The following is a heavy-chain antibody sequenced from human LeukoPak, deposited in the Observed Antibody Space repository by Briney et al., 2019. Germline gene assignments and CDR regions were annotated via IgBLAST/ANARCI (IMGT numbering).Heavy chain of an antibody. J-gene: IGHJ4*02. CDR1: GFTFSAYG. D-gene: IGHD6-25*01. Sequence: GGSLRLSCPASGFTFSAYGMHWVRQAPGKGLEWVSSISSTSDYLDHADSLKGRFTISRDNAKKSLYLQVSSLRVEDTAVYYCVRPSESWLGQGLWGQGTLVTISS. CDR3: VRPSESWLGQGL. CDR2: ISSTSDYL. V-gene: IGHV3-21*01.